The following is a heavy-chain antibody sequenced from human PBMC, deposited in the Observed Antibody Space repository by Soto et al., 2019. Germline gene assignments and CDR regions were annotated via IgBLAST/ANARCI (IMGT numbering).Heavy chain of an antibody. CDR2: IYPGDSDT. CDR1: GYSFTSYW. CDR3: ARHHRYCSGGSCYSNYFDY. D-gene: IGHD2-15*01. V-gene: IGHV5-51*01. Sequence: GEFLKISCKGSGYSFTSYWIGWVRQMPGKGLEWMGIIYPGDSDTRYGPSFQGQVTISADKSISTAYLQWSSLKASDTAMYYCARHHRYCSGGSCYSNYFDYWGQGTLVTVSS. J-gene: IGHJ4*02.